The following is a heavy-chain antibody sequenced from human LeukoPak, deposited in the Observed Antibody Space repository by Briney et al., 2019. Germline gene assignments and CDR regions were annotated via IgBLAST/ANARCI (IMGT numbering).Heavy chain of an antibody. V-gene: IGHV1-2*02. CDR2: INPNSGGT. D-gene: IGHD2-2*01. J-gene: IGHJ1*01. CDR1: GYTFTGYY. Sequence: GASVKVSCKASGYTFTGYYMHWVRQGPGQGLEWMGWINPNSGGTNYAQKFQGRVTMTRDTSISTAYMELSRLRSDDTAVYYCARDSVVVVPAAIPEYFQHWGQGTLVTVSS. CDR3: ARDSVVVVPAAIPEYFQH.